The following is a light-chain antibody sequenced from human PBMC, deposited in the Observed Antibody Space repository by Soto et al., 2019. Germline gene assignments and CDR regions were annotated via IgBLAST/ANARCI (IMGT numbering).Light chain of an antibody. CDR1: QSISSW. CDR2: AAS. CDR3: KQYNSYSRT. J-gene: IGKJ1*01. V-gene: IGKV1-5*01. Sequence: DIQMTQSPSTLSASVGDRVTITCRASQSISSWLAWYQQKPGKAPKLLIYAASSLQSGVQSRFSGSGSGTEFTLTIRSLQPDDFATYYCKQYNSYSRTFGQGTKVDI.